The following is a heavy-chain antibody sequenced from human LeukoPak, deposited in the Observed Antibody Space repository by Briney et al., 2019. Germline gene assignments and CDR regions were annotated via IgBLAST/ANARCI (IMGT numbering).Heavy chain of an antibody. Sequence: GGSLRLSCAASGFTFSSYAMHWVRQAPGKGLEYVSAISSNGGSTYYANSVKGRFTISRDNSKNTLYLQMGSLRAEDTAVYYCAKSNDYDFWSGYSQVFDYWGQGTLVTVSS. CDR3: AKSNDYDFWSGYSQVFDY. CDR1: GFTFSSYA. D-gene: IGHD3-3*01. J-gene: IGHJ4*02. CDR2: ISSNGGST. V-gene: IGHV3-64*01.